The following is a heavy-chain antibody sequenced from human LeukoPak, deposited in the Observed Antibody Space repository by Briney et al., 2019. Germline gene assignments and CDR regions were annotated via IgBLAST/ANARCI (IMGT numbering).Heavy chain of an antibody. CDR2: INHSGST. Sequence: SETLSLTYAVYGGSFSGYYWSWIRQPPGKGLEWIGEINHSGSTNYNPSLKSRVTISVDTSKNQFSLKLSSVTAADTAVYYCVRPGRVTRGYYFDYWGQGTLVTVSS. V-gene: IGHV4-34*01. CDR1: GGSFSGYY. J-gene: IGHJ4*02. CDR3: VRPGRVTRGYYFDY. D-gene: IGHD4-23*01.